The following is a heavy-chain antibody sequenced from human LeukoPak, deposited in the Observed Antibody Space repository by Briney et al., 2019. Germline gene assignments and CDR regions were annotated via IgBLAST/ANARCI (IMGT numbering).Heavy chain of an antibody. Sequence: EASVKVSCKACGYTFTSYYLHWVRQAPGQGLEWMGIINPSGASGGSTNYAQKFQGRITMTRDTSTSTVYMELSSLRSEDTAVYYCARIYDSSGYYGYWGQGTLVTVSS. V-gene: IGHV1-46*01. CDR3: ARIYDSSGYYGY. CDR1: GYTFTSYY. J-gene: IGHJ4*02. D-gene: IGHD3-22*01. CDR2: INPSGASGGST.